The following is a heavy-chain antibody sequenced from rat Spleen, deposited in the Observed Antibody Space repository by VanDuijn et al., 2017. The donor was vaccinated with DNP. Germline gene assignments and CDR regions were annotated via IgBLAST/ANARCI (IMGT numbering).Heavy chain of an antibody. CDR1: GYTFTTYY. Sequence: QVQLQQSGAELAKPGSSVKISCEASGYTFTTYYINWIKQTTGQGLEYIGYINTGSGNTNYNEKFKGRATLTVDKSSSTAYMQLSSLTPVDTAVYYCARRSGYGNWFAYWGHGTLVTVSS. CDR2: INTGSGNT. J-gene: IGHJ3*01. V-gene: IGHV1-43*01. CDR3: ARRSGYGNWFAY. D-gene: IGHD4-3*01.